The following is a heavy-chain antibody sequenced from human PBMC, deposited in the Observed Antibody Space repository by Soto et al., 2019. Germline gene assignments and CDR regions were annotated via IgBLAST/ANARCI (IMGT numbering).Heavy chain of an antibody. Sequence: SVKVSCKASGGTFSSYAISWVRQAPGQGLEWMGRIIPILGIANYAQKFQGRVTITADKSTSTAYMELSSLRSEDTAVYYCAIISIRSRGAFDIWGQGTMVTVSS. CDR2: IIPILGIA. J-gene: IGHJ3*02. V-gene: IGHV1-69*04. CDR3: AIISIRSRGAFDI. CDR1: GGTFSSYA. D-gene: IGHD2-21*01.